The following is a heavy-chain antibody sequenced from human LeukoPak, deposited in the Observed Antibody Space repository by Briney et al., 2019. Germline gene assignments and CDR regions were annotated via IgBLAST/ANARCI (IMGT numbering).Heavy chain of an antibody. D-gene: IGHD2-2*01. CDR3: ARDIVVVPAASDAFDI. CDR1: GFTFSSYG. V-gene: IGHV3-33*01. J-gene: IGHJ3*02. Sequence: GGSLRLSCAASGFTFSSYGMHWVRQAPGKGPEWVAVIWYDGSNKYYADSVKGRFTISRDNSKNTLYLQMNSLRAEDTAVYYCARDIVVVPAASDAFDIWGQGTMVTVSS. CDR2: IWYDGSNK.